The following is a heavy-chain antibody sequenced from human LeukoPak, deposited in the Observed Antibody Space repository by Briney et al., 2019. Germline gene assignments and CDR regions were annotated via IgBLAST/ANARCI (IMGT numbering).Heavy chain of an antibody. J-gene: IGHJ4*02. CDR1: GFTSSSYG. D-gene: IGHD5-18*01. Sequence: GGSLRLSRAASGFTSSSYGMHWVRQAPGKGLEWVAFIRYDGSNKYYADSVKGRFTISRDNSKNTLYLQMNSLRAEDTAVYYYAKERYTAMIEIDYWGQGTLVTVSS. V-gene: IGHV3-30*02. CDR2: IRYDGSNK. CDR3: AKERYTAMIEIDY.